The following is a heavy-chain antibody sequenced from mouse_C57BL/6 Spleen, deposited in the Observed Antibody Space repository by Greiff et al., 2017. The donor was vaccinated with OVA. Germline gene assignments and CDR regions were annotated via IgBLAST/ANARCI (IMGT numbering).Heavy chain of an antibody. V-gene: IGHV5-6*01. CDR2: ISSGGSYT. CDR3: ARQVGDFDY. CDR1: GFTFSSYG. Sequence: EVMLVESGGDLVKPGGSLKLSCAASGFTFSSYGMSWVRQTPDKRLEWVATISSGGSYTYYPDSVKGRFTISRDNAKNTLYLQMSSLKSEDTAMYYCARQVGDFDYWGQGTTLTVSS. D-gene: IGHD1-3*01. J-gene: IGHJ2*01.